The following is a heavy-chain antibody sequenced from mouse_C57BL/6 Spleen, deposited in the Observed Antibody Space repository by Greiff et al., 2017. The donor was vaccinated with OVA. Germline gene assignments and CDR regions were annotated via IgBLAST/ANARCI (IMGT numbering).Heavy chain of an antibody. J-gene: IGHJ4*01. V-gene: IGHV1-61*01. Sequence: QVQLQQPGAELVRPGSSVKLSCKASGYTFTSYWMDWVKQRPGQGLEFIGNIYPSDSETHYNQKFKDKATLTVDKSSSTAYMQLSSLTSEDSAVYYCARGDYGSSYVGAMDYWGQGTSVTVSS. CDR2: IYPSDSET. CDR3: ARGDYGSSYVGAMDY. D-gene: IGHD1-1*01. CDR1: GYTFTSYW.